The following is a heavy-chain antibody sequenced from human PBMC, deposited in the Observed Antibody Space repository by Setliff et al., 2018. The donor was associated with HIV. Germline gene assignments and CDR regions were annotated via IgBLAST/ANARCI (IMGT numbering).Heavy chain of an antibody. V-gene: IGHV4-4*02. D-gene: IGHD6-13*01. CDR3: ARILVAAASTGFDP. J-gene: IGHJ5*02. CDR1: GGSISSSNW. CDR2: IYHSGSA. Sequence: SETLSLTCAVSGGSISSSNWWSWVRQPPGKGLEWIGEIYHSGSANYNPSLKSRVIISIDKSKNKFSLKVSSVTAADTAVYYCARILVAAASTGFDPWGQGILVTVSS.